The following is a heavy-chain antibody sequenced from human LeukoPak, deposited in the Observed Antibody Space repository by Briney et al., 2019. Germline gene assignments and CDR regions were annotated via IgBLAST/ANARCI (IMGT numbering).Heavy chain of an antibody. CDR1: GFTFSSYS. J-gene: IGHJ4*02. CDR3: ARDPLPIAARTRSLDY. D-gene: IGHD6-6*01. V-gene: IGHV3-21*01. Sequence: GGSLRLSCAASGFTFSSYSMNWVRQAPGKGLEWVSSISSSSYIYYADSVKGRFTISRDNAKNSLYLQMNSLRAEDTAVYYCARDPLPIAARTRSLDYWGQGTLVTVSS. CDR2: ISSSSYI.